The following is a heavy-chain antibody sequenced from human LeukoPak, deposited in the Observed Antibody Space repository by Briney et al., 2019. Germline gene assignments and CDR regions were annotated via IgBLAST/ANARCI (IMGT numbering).Heavy chain of an antibody. CDR1: GGPIRSYY. CDR3: ARGGELWPIDY. V-gene: IGHV4-59*01. J-gene: IGHJ4*02. CDR2: IYYSGNT. Sequence: PSETLSLTCTVSGGPIRSYYWSWIRQPPGKGLEWIGYIYYSGNTNYNPSLKSRVTISVDTSKNQFSLKLSSVTAADTAVYYCARGGELWPIDYWGQGTLVTVSS. D-gene: IGHD1-7*01.